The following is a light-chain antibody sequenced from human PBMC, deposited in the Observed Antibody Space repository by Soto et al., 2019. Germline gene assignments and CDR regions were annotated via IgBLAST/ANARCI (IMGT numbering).Light chain of an antibody. J-gene: IGKJ1*01. CDR2: GAS. CDR1: QSVSSSY. Sequence: EIVLTQSPGTLSLSPGERATLSCRAIQSVSSSYLAWYQQKPGQAPRLLIYGASSRATGIPDRFSGSGSGTDFTLTISSLQPDDFATYYCQQYNGYSTWTFGQGTKV. V-gene: IGKV3-20*01. CDR3: QQYNGYSTWT.